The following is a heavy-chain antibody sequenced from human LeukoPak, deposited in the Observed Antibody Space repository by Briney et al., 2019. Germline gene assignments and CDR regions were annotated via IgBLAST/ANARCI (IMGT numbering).Heavy chain of an antibody. J-gene: IGHJ3*02. Sequence: SVKVSCKASGGTFSSYAISWVRQAPGQGLEWMGGIIPIFGTANYAQKFQGRVTITADESTSTAYMELSSLRSEDTAVYYCARRRAGGYSYGYFYRAAFDIWGQGTMATVSS. CDR3: ARRRAGGYSYGYFYRAAFDI. D-gene: IGHD5-18*01. CDR1: GGTFSSYA. CDR2: IIPIFGTA. V-gene: IGHV1-69*01.